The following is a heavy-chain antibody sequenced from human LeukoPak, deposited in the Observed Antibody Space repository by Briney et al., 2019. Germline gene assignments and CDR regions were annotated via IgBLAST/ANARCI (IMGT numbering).Heavy chain of an antibody. CDR2: IYYSGGT. CDR3: ARGRKWLVRRGFDY. D-gene: IGHD6-19*01. V-gene: IGHV4-61*01. CDR1: GGSVSSGNYY. J-gene: IGHJ4*02. Sequence: SETLSLTCTVSGGSVSSGNYYWSWIRQPPGKGLEWIGYIYYSGGTNYNPSFKSRVTISEDTPKNQFSLKLSSVTAADTAVYYCARGRKWLVRRGFDYWGQGTLVTVSS.